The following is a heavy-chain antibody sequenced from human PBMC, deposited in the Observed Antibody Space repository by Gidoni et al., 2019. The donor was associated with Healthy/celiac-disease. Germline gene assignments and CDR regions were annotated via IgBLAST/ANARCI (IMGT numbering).Heavy chain of an antibody. V-gene: IGHV3-21*01. D-gene: IGHD3-22*01. J-gene: IGHJ4*02. Sequence: EVQLVESGGGLVKPGGSLRLPCAASGFTFRGYSINWVRQAPGKGLAWVSSISSSSSYIYYADSVKGRFTISRDNAKNSLYLQMNSLRAEDTAVYYCARDPETVTEYYYDSSGYYFFDYWGQGTLVTVSS. CDR2: ISSSSSYI. CDR1: GFTFRGYS. CDR3: ARDPETVTEYYYDSSGYYFFDY.